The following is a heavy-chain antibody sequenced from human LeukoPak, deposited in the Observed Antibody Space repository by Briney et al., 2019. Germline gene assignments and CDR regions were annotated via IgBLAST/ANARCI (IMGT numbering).Heavy chain of an antibody. CDR1: GFTFSSYA. J-gene: IGHJ6*02. V-gene: IGHV3-23*01. Sequence: GGSLRLSCAASGFTFSSYAMSWVRQAPGKGLEWVSAISGSGGSTYYADSVKGRFTISRDNSKNTLYLQMNSLRAEDTAVYYCAKGPGYSSSWYYYYYGMDVWGQGTTVTVSS. CDR2: ISGSGGST. D-gene: IGHD6-13*01. CDR3: AKGPGYSSSWYYYYYGMDV.